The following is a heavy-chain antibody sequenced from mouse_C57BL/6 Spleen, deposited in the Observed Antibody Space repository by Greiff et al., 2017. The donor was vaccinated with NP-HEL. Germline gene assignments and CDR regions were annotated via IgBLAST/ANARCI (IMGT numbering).Heavy chain of an antibody. CDR1: GYTFTSYW. CDR3: ARDTVVAPYFDY. D-gene: IGHD1-1*01. CDR2: INPSNGGT. J-gene: IGHJ2*01. V-gene: IGHV1-53*01. Sequence: QVQLQQSGTELVKPGASVKLSCKASGYTFTSYWMHWVKQRPGQGLEWIGNINPSNGGTNYNEKFKSKATLTVDKSSSTAYMQLSSLTSEDSAVYYCARDTVVAPYFDYWGQGTTLTVSS.